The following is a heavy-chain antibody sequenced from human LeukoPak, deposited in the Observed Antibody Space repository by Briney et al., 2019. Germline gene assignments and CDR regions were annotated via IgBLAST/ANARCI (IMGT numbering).Heavy chain of an antibody. D-gene: IGHD3-16*01. Sequence: HGASVKVSCKASGYTFTSYGISWVRQAPGQGLEWMGWISAYNGNTNYAQKLQGRVTMTTDTSTSTAYMELRSLRSDDTAVYYCARSLHMITFGGPTVGVYWGQGTLVTVSS. CDR2: ISAYNGNT. CDR1: GYTFTSYG. V-gene: IGHV1-18*01. CDR3: ARSLHMITFGGPTVGVY. J-gene: IGHJ4*02.